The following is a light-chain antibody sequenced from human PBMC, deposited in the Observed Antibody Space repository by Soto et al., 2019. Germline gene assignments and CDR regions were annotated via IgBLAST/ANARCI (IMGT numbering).Light chain of an antibody. V-gene: IGKV3-20*01. CDR1: QIVSSSY. CDR3: QQYGYSFRA. J-gene: IGKJ1*01. CDR2: GAS. Sequence: EILLTQSPGTLSLSPGERATLSCRASQIVSSSYLSWYQLKPGQAPRLLIYGASSRATGLPDRFSGSGSGTDFTLTISRLVPEDFAVYYCQQYGYSFRAFGQGTKVEL.